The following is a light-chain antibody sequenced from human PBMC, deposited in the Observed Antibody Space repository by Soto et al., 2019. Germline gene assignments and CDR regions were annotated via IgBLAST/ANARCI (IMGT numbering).Light chain of an antibody. CDR2: WAS. J-gene: IGKJ3*01. V-gene: IGKV4-1*01. CDR3: QQFHSIPFT. CDR1: QTIFYSPKNKNR. Sequence: DIVMTQSPDSLAVSLGERATIICKSSQTIFYSPKNKNRLAWYQQKPGQPPKLLINWASTRESGVPDRFSGSESGTDFTLTISSLQAEDVAIYYCQQFHSIPFTFGPGTKVDI.